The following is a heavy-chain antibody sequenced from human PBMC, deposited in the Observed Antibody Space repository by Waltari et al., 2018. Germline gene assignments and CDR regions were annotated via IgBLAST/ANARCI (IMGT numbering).Heavy chain of an antibody. J-gene: IGHJ4*02. CDR3: ARGGTTVTTSPFDY. V-gene: IGHV4-34*01. Sequence: QVPLQQWGAGLLKPSEPLSLTCSVYGRSFSGYYCRWTRQPPGKGLKWIGEINHSGSTNYNPSLKGRVTISVDTSKSQFSLKLSSVTAADTAVYYCARGGTTVTTSPFDYWGQGTLVTVSS. CDR1: GRSFSGYY. CDR2: INHSGST. D-gene: IGHD4-17*01.